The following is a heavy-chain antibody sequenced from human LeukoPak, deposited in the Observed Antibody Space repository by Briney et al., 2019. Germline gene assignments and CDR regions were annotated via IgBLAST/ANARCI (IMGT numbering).Heavy chain of an antibody. V-gene: IGHV3-9*03. J-gene: IGHJ4*02. D-gene: IGHD6-13*01. Sequence: PGRSLRLSCAVSGFIFEDYAMHWVRQVPGKGLEWVSSITSNSGYVAYADSVKGRFSISRDNAKNSLYLQMNSLRSEDMAVYYCVQDSYAISSSGSTFAYWGQGTVVTVSS. CDR2: ITSNSGYV. CDR1: GFIFEDYA. CDR3: VQDSYAISSSGSTFAY.